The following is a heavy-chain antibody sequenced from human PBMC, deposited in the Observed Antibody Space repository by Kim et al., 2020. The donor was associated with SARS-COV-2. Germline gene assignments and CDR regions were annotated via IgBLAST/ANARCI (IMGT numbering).Heavy chain of an antibody. CDR1: TASISSGSYY. Sequence: SETLSLTCAVTTASISSGSYYWGWIRQPPGQPLEWIGTIYYSGNTYYNPSLNSRLTLSIDTSKNQVSLQLKSMTAADAAVYFCARQGRSGSYHAPFDYWGQGALVTVYS. V-gene: IGHV4-39*01. CDR2: IYYSGNT. J-gene: IGHJ4*02. CDR3: ARQGRSGSYHAPFDY. D-gene: IGHD3-3*01.